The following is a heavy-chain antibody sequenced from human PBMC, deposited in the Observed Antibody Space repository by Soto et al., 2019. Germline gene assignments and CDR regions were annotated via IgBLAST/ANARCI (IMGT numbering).Heavy chain of an antibody. J-gene: IGHJ3*02. Sequence: HGASLKISCKGSGYSFTNYWIGWVRQMPGKGLEWMGIIYPGDSDTRYSPSFQGQVTFSADKSISTAYLQWTSLKASDTAMYYCARTLFRSFSNGRSSDAFDIWGQGTMVTVSS. CDR3: ARTLFRSFSNGRSSDAFDI. D-gene: IGHD3-22*01. V-gene: IGHV5-51*01. CDR2: IYPGDSDT. CDR1: GYSFTNYW.